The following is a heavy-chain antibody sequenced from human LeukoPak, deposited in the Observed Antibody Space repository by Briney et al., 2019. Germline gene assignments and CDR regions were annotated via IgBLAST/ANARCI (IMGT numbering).Heavy chain of an antibody. V-gene: IGHV3-21*01. CDR3: AREERRRSSGWQPWGRTELCYFDY. J-gene: IGHJ4*02. CDR2: ISSSSSYI. CDR1: GFTFSSYS. D-gene: IGHD6-19*01. Sequence: PGGSLRLSCAASGFTFSSYSMNWVRQAPGKGLEWVSSISSSSSYIYYADSVKGRFTISRDNAKNSLYLQMNSLRAEDTAVYYCAREERRRSSGWQPWGRTELCYFDYWGQGTLVTVSS.